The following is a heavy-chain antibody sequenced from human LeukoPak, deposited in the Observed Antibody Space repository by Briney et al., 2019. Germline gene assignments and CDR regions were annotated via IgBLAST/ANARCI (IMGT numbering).Heavy chain of an antibody. CDR2: ISGSGGST. CDR3: AKPVNYYGSGSYFFDY. D-gene: IGHD3-10*01. CDR1: GFTFSSYG. J-gene: IGHJ4*02. V-gene: IGHV3-23*01. Sequence: GGSLRLSCAASGFTFSSYGMSWVRQAPGKGLEWVSAISGSGGSTYYADSVKGRFTISRDNSKNTLYLQMNSLRAEDTAVYYCAKPVNYYGSGSYFFDYWGQGTLVTVSS.